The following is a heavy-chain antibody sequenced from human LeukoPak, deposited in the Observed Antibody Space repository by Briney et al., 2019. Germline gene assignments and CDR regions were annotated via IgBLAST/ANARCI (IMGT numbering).Heavy chain of an antibody. V-gene: IGHV3-30*03. Sequence: PGRSLRLSCAASGFTLSSYGMHWVRQAPGKGLEWVAVISYDGSNKYYADSVKGRFTISRDNSKNTLYLQMNSLRAEDTAVYYCARGASSAYYVDYWGQGTLVSVSS. CDR3: ARGASSAYYVDY. D-gene: IGHD3-22*01. CDR2: ISYDGSNK. J-gene: IGHJ4*02. CDR1: GFTLSSYG.